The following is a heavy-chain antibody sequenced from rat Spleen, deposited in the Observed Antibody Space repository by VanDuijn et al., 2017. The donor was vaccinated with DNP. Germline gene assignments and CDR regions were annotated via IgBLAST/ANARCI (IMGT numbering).Heavy chain of an antibody. CDR1: GFSLTSNG. V-gene: IGHV2S12*01. CDR2: ISSGGST. J-gene: IGHJ2*01. Sequence: QVQLKESGPGLVQPSETLSLTCTVSGFSLTSNGVSWVRQPPGKGLEWIAAISSGGSTYYNSALKSRLSISRDTSKSQVFLKLNILQTEDTAIYYCTRGGQPWFAYWGQGVMVTVSS. CDR3: TRGGQPWFAY. D-gene: IGHD3-4*01.